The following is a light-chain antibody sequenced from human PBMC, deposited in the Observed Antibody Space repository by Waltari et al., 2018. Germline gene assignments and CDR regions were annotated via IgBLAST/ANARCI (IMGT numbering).Light chain of an antibody. V-gene: IGLV3-25*03. CDR1: ALPKDY. CDR3: QSADSSGNYRV. Sequence: SYELTQPPSVSVSPGQTARITCSGDALPKDYWHQYQQKPGRAPVLPIYKDTERPSGIPERFSGSSSGTTVMLTINGVQAEDEAEYYCQSADSSGNYRVFGGGTKLTVL. J-gene: IGLJ3*02. CDR2: KDT.